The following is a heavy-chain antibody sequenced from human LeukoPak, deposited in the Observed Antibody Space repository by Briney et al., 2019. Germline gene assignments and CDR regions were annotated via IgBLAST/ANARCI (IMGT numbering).Heavy chain of an antibody. J-gene: IGHJ4*02. CDR1: GYTFAGYY. D-gene: IGHD4-11*01. V-gene: IGHV1-2*02. CDR3: ARVTTRKSTFLDY. CDR2: INPNSGGT. Sequence: ASVKVSCKASGYTFAGYYMHWVRQAPGQGLEWMGWINPNSGGTNYAQKFQGRVTMTRDTSISTAYMELSRLRSDDTAVYYCARVTTRKSTFLDYWGQGTLVTVSS.